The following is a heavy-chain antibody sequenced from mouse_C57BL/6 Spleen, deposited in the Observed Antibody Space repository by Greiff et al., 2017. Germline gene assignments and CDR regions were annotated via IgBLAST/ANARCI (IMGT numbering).Heavy chain of an antibody. V-gene: IGHV2-2*01. Sequence: QVQLQQSGPGLVQPSQSLSITCTVSGFSLTSYGVHWVRQSPGKGLEWLGVIWSGGSTDYNAAFISRLSISKDNSKSQVFFKMNSLQADDTAIYYCARNEGTMITFFDYWGQGTTLTVSS. D-gene: IGHD2-4*01. CDR3: ARNEGTMITFFDY. J-gene: IGHJ2*01. CDR1: GFSLTSYG. CDR2: IWSGGST.